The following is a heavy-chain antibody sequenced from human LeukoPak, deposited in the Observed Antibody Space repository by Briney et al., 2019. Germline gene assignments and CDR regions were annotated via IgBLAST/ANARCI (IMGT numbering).Heavy chain of an antibody. Sequence: GGSLRLSCAASGFTFSSYAMHWVRQAPGKGLEWVAVISYDGSNKYYADSVKGRFTISRDNSKNTLYLQMNSLRAEDTAVYYCARVDLVMVRGVIIEYYFDYWGQGTPVTVSS. CDR1: GFTFSSYA. CDR3: ARVDLVMVRGVIIEYYFDY. V-gene: IGHV3-30-3*01. J-gene: IGHJ4*02. CDR2: ISYDGSNK. D-gene: IGHD3-10*01.